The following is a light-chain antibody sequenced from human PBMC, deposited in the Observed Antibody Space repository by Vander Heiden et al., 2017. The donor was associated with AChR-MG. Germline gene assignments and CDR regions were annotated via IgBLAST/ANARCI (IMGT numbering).Light chain of an antibody. J-gene: IGKJ1*01. Sequence: DIVMTQSPLFLPVTPGEPASISCRSSQSLLHSNGYKYLDWYLQKPGQSPQLLIYLGTNRASGVPDRFSGSGSGTDFTLKISRVEAEDVGVYYCRQALQTPLTFGQRTKVEIK. CDR3: RQALQTPLT. CDR1: QSLLHSNGYKY. V-gene: IGKV2-28*01. CDR2: LGT.